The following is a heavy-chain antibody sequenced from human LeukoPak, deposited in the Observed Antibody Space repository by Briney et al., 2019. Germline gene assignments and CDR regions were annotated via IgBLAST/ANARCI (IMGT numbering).Heavy chain of an antibody. CDR2: ISAYNGNT. D-gene: IGHD6-6*01. CDR3: ARVGAARPGYYYYYYTDV. Sequence: ASVKVSCKASGYTFSSYGISWVRQAPGQGLEWMGWISAYNGNTNYAQKLQGRVTMTTDTSTSTAYMELRSLRSDDTAVYYCARVGAARPGYYYYYYTDVWGKGTTVTVSS. CDR1: GYTFSSYG. J-gene: IGHJ6*03. V-gene: IGHV1-18*01.